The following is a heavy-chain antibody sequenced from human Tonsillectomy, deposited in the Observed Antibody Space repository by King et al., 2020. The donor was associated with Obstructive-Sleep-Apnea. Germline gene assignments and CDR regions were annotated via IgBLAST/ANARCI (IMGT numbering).Heavy chain of an antibody. Sequence: QLVQSGGGLVQPGGSLRLSCAASGFTFSSYAMSWVRQAPGKGLEWVSALSGSGGSTYYADSVKGRVSISRDNSKNTLYLQMNSLRAEDTAVYYCAKDQVGTVTRWSDYFDYWGQGTLVTVSS. V-gene: IGHV3-23*04. J-gene: IGHJ4*02. CDR3: AKDQVGTVTRWSDYFDY. CDR1: GFTFSSYA. CDR2: LSGSGGST. D-gene: IGHD4-17*01.